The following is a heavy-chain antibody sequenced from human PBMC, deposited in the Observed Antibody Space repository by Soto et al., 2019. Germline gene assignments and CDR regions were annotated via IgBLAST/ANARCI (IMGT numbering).Heavy chain of an antibody. V-gene: IGHV3-23*01. J-gene: IGHJ4*02. Sequence: GGSLRLSCAASGFTFSSYGMSWVRQAPGKGLEWVSGISGSGEGTYYADSVKGRFTISRGNSKDTLYLQMNSLRAEDTAVYYCARGVPVGAIGRFYFDSWGQGTLVTVSS. CDR3: ARGVPVGAIGRFYFDS. CDR2: ISGSGEGT. CDR1: GFTFSSYG. D-gene: IGHD1-26*01.